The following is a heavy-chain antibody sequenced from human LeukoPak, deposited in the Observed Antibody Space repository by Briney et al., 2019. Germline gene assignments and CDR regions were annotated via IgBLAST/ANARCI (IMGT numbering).Heavy chain of an antibody. CDR3: AREVGATAG. CDR2: ISSSSSTI. Sequence: GGSLRLSCAASGFTFSSYSMNRVRQAPGKGLEWVSYISSSSSTIYYADSVKGRFTISRDNAKNSLYLQMNSLRAEDTAVYYCAREVGATAGWGQGTLVTVSS. V-gene: IGHV3-48*04. J-gene: IGHJ4*02. CDR1: GFTFSSYS. D-gene: IGHD1-26*01.